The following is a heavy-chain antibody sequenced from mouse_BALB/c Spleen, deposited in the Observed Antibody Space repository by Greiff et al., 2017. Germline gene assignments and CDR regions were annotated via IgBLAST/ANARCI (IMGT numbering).Heavy chain of an antibody. CDR2: INPYNDGT. J-gene: IGHJ3*01. Sequence: LQESGPELVKPGASVKMSCKASGYTFTSYVMHWVKQKPGQGLEWIGYINPYNDGTKYNEKFKGKATLTSDKSSSTAYMELSSLTSEDSAVYYCARSRTATYDWFAYWGQGTLVTVSA. D-gene: IGHD1-2*01. CDR3: ARSRTATYDWFAY. V-gene: IGHV1-14*01. CDR1: GYTFTSYV.